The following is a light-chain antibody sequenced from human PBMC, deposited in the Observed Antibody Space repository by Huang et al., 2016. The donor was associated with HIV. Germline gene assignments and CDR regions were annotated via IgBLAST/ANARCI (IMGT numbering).Light chain of an antibody. V-gene: IGKV3-15*01. CDR2: GAS. CDR1: QSVATN. Sequence: EIIMTQSPATLSLSPGEGASLSCRANQSVATNLAWYLHRPGQSPRILLFGASTRASGLPCGFSGSGSGTQFTLTVSGLQSEDFAVYYCQQYHNWPYTFGQGTKLEI. CDR3: QQYHNWPYT. J-gene: IGKJ2*01.